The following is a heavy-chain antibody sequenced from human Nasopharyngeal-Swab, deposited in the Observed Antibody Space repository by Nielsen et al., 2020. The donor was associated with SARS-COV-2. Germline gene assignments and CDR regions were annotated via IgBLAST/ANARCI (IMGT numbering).Heavy chain of an antibody. CDR3: ARCIAAAGPYYYYMDV. CDR2: IYYSGST. V-gene: IGHV4-59*01. D-gene: IGHD6-13*01. J-gene: IGHJ6*03. CDR1: GGSISSYY. Sequence: SETLSLTYTVSGGSISSYYWSWIRQPPGKGLEWIGYIYYSGSTNYNPSLKRRVTISVDTSKNQFSLKLSSVTAADTAVYYCARCIAAAGPYYYYMDVWGKGTTVTVSS.